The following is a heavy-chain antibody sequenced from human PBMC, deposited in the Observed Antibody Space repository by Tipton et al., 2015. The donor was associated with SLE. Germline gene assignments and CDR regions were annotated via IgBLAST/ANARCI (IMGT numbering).Heavy chain of an antibody. Sequence: TLSLTCTVSGGSISSHYWSWIRQPPGKGLEWIGYIYYSGSTNYNPSLKSRVTISVDTSKNQFSLKLSSVTAADTAVYYCARDDGDSYRDAFDIWGQGTMVTVSS. J-gene: IGHJ3*02. CDR1: GGSISSHY. CDR2: IYYSGST. V-gene: IGHV4-59*11. CDR3: ARDDGDSYRDAFDI. D-gene: IGHD4-17*01.